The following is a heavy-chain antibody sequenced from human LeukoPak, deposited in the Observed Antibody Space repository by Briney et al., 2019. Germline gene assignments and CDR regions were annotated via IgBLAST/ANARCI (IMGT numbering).Heavy chain of an antibody. CDR2: INPSGGST. D-gene: IGHD3-22*01. Sequence: ASVKVSCKASGYRFSSYYMIWVRQAPGQGLGWMGIINPSGGSTYYAQKFQGRVTMTRDMSTSTVYMELSSLRSEDTALYYCATGSHVRVYDSNPYYGHYWGQGTLVTVSS. CDR3: ATGSHVRVYDSNPYYGHY. V-gene: IGHV1-46*01. CDR1: GYRFSSYY. J-gene: IGHJ4*02.